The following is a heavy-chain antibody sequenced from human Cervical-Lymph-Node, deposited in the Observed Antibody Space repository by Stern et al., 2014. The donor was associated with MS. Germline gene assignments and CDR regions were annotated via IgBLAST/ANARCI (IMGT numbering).Heavy chain of an antibody. D-gene: IGHD7-27*01. J-gene: IGHJ6*02. V-gene: IGHV1-3*01. CDR2: INVGNGNA. CDR1: GFNLRSSA. CDR3: ARDPYGNGEYYYGMDV. Sequence: QVQLVQSGAEVKKPGASVKVSCKASGFNLRSSAIHWVRQAPGQRLEWMGWINVGNGNAKYSQKCQGRVIINRDTSANTAYMELSSLRSEDTAVYYCARDPYGNGEYYYGMDVWGQGTTVTVSS.